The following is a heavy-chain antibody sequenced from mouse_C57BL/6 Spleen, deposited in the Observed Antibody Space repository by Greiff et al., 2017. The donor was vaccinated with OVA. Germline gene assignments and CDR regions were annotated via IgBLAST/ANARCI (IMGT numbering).Heavy chain of an antibody. V-gene: IGHV1-15*01. D-gene: IGHD2-14*01. Sequence: VQLQQSGAELVRPGASVTLSCKASGYTFTDYEMHWVKQTPVHGLEWIGAIDPETGGTDYNQKFKGKAILTADKYSSTAYMELRSLTSEDSAVYYCTSLGTPFPFAYWGQGPLVTVSA. J-gene: IGHJ3*01. CDR3: TSLGTPFPFAY. CDR1: GYTFTDYE. CDR2: IDPETGGT.